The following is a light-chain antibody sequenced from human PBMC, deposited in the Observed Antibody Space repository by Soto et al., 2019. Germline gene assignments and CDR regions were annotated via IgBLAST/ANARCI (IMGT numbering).Light chain of an antibody. J-gene: IGKJ4*01. CDR3: QQRYNWPPLT. V-gene: IGKV3-11*01. CDR1: QDISIY. CDR2: NAS. Sequence: EIVLTQSPATLYLSPGERATLSCRASQDISIYLAWYQQKPGQPPRLLIFNASNRATGIPARFSGSGSGTDLTLPISSLGPDDFAVYYCQQRYNWPPLTFGGGTTVEIK.